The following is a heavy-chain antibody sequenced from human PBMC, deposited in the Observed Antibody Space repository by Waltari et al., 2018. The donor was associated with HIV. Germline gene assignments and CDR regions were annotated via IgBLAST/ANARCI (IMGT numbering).Heavy chain of an antibody. Sequence: EVHLVESGGGLEQPGRSLRLSCTASGFTFGDYAMSWVRQAPGKGVDGVGLIISKGYGGTTEYAASVKGRFTISRDDSKSIAYLQMNSLKTEDTAVYYCTRDAYCGGDCSVYWGQGTLVTVSS. CDR2: IISKGYGGTT. V-gene: IGHV3-49*04. J-gene: IGHJ4*02. CDR3: TRDAYCGGDCSVY. D-gene: IGHD2-21*02. CDR1: GFTFGDYA.